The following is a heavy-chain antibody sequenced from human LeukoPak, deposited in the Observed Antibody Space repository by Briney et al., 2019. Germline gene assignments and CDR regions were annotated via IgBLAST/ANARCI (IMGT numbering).Heavy chain of an antibody. CDR3: ARLAGYSSSYYYYMDV. Sequence: GESLKISCKGSGYSFTSYWIGWVRQMPGKGLEWMGIIYPGDSDTRYSPSSQGQVTISADKSISTAYLQWSSLKASDTAMYYCARLAGYSSSYYYYMDVWGKGTTVTVSS. V-gene: IGHV5-51*01. CDR1: GYSFTSYW. CDR2: IYPGDSDT. J-gene: IGHJ6*03. D-gene: IGHD6-6*01.